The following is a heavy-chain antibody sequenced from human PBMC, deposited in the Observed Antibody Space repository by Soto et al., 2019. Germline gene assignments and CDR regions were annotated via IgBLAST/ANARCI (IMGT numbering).Heavy chain of an antibody. D-gene: IGHD4-17*01. CDR3: ARIYGHYVPSFDY. Sequence: QVQLVESGGGLVKPGGSLRLSCAASGFTFSDYYMSWIRQAPGKGLEWVSYISSSGSTIYYADSVKGRFTISRDNAKNTVYLQMNSLRTDDTAVYYCARIYGHYVPSFDYWGQGTLVTVT. CDR1: GFTFSDYY. CDR2: ISSSGSTI. J-gene: IGHJ4*02. V-gene: IGHV3-11*01.